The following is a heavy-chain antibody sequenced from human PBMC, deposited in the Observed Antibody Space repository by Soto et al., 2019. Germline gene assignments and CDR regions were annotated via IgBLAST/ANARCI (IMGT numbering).Heavy chain of an antibody. CDR3: VRRGADQSLNL. CDR1: GFIFSDHY. J-gene: IGHJ4*02. CDR2: ITNIDNSK. Sequence: QVQLVESGGGLVKPGGSLRLSCAGSGFIFSDHYMIWVRQAPGKGLEWVSHITNIDNSKKYAESVRGRFTISRDNTKKSLFLQMDSLRVDDTAVYYCVRRGADQSLNLWGQGTLVTVSS. V-gene: IGHV3-11*01.